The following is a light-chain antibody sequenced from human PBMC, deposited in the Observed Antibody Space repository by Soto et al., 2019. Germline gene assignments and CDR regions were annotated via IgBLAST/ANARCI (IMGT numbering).Light chain of an antibody. CDR1: QTPSIY. V-gene: IGKV1-39*01. CDR3: QQSYRGPPT. CDR2: AAS. Sequence: DIQLTQSPSSLSASLGDRVTITCRASQTPSIYLNWYQQTPGKAPKLLIYAASSLQSGVPSRLSGSGSVTDFTLTISSLQPEDFATYYCQQSYRGPPTFGQGTRLEI. J-gene: IGKJ1*01.